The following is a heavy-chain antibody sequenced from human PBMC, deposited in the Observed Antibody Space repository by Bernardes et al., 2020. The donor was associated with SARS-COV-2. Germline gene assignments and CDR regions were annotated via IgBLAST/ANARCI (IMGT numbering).Heavy chain of an antibody. CDR2: ISWNSGSI. D-gene: IGHD2-15*01. Sequence: GGSLRLSCAASGFTFDDYAMHWVRQAPGKGLEWVSGISWNSGSIGYADSVKGRFTISRDNAKNSLYLQMNSLRAEDTALYYCAKLPTYDSWFDYWGQGTLVTVSS. J-gene: IGHJ4*02. CDR1: GFTFDDYA. V-gene: IGHV3-9*01. CDR3: AKLPTYDSWFDY.